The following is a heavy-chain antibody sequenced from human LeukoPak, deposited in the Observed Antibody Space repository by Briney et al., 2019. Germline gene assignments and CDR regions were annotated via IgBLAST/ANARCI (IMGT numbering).Heavy chain of an antibody. CDR2: IGGSGYST. Sequence: GGSLRLSCAASGFTFSTNAMTWVRQAPGKGLEWVSVIGGSGYSTNYADSVKGRFTISRDNAKNSLYLQMNSLRAEDTAVYYCAREDYYDSSGYYHWGQGTLVTVSS. CDR3: AREDYYDSSGYYH. J-gene: IGHJ5*02. D-gene: IGHD3-22*01. CDR1: GFTFSTNA. V-gene: IGHV3-23*01.